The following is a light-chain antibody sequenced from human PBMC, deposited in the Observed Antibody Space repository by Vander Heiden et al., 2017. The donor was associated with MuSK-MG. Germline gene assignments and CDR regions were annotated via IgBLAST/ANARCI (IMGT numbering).Light chain of an antibody. J-gene: IGKJ1*01. V-gene: IGKV3-15*01. Sequence: EVVVAQSPATLSVSPGERVTLSCRASQSVRSNLAWYQQKPGQPPRLLIYGASTRATGVPARFSGSGSATEFTLTISNLQSEDFAVYYCQQYNNWLPWTFGQGTKVEIK. CDR2: GAS. CDR1: QSVRSN. CDR3: QQYNNWLPWT.